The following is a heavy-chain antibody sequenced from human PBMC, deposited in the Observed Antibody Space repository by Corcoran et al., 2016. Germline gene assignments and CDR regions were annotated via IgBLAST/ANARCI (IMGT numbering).Heavy chain of an antibody. D-gene: IGHD3-22*01. Sequence: EVQLVESGGGLVQPGGSLRLSCAASGFTFSSYDMHWVRQATGQGLEWFSAIGTAGDTYYPGSVKGRFTISRENAKNSLYLQMNSLRAEDTAVYYCARSSSHYDSGYDYWGQGTLVTVSS. J-gene: IGHJ4*02. CDR2: IGTAGDT. V-gene: IGHV3-13*01. CDR3: ARSSSHYDSGYDY. CDR1: GFTFSSYD.